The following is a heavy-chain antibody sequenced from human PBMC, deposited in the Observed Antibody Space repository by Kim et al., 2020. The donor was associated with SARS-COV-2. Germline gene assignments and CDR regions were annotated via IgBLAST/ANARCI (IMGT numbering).Heavy chain of an antibody. CDR3: TRGSSGYYYLDYFDY. CDR1: GFTFGDYA. CDR2: IRSKAYGGTT. V-gene: IGHV3-49*03. J-gene: IGHJ4*02. Sequence: GGSLRLSCTASGFTFGDYAMSWFRQAPGKGLEWVGFIRSKAYGGTTEYAASVKGRFTISRDDSKSIAYLQMNSLKIEDTAVYYCTRGSSGYYYLDYFDYWGQGTLVTVSS. D-gene: IGHD3-22*01.